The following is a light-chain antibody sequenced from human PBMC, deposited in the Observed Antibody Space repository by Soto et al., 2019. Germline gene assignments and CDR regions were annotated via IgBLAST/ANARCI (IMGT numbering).Light chain of an antibody. V-gene: IGKV1-5*03. CDR3: QPYNDDSWT. Sequence: DINMTQSPSTLSASVGDRVTITCRASQSISVWLAWYQQKPGKAPNLLIYKTSSLETGVSSRFSGSGSGTEFDLNISRLKTDDFATDDCQPYNDDSWTFGQGTKVEIK. J-gene: IGKJ1*01. CDR1: QSISVW. CDR2: KTS.